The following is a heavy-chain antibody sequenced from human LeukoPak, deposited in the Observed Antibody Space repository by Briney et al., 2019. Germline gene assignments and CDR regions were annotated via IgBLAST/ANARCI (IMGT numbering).Heavy chain of an antibody. CDR2: ISRDGSNT. CDR1: EFTFSTYW. J-gene: IGHJ6*03. V-gene: IGHV3-74*01. D-gene: IGHD1-26*01. Sequence: GGSLRLSCAASEFTFSTYWMHWVRQAPGKGLVWVSRISRDGSNTFYAGSAKGRFTISRDNAKNTLYLQMNSLRGDDTAVYYCAREWDLPGAYYMDVWGKGTTVTVSS. CDR3: AREWDLPGAYYMDV.